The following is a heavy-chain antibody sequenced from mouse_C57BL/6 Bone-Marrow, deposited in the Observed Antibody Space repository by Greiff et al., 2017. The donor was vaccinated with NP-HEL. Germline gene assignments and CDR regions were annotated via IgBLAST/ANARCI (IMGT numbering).Heavy chain of an antibody. V-gene: IGHV14-4*01. CDR3: TNWDGTY. D-gene: IGHD4-1*01. CDR2: IDPENGDT. Sequence: EVQLQESGAELVRPGASVKLSCTASGFNIKDDYMHWVKQRPEQGLEWIGWIDPENGDTEYASKFQGKATITADTSSNTAYLQLSSLTSEDTAVYYCTNWDGTYWGQGTLVTVSA. J-gene: IGHJ3*01. CDR1: GFNIKDDY.